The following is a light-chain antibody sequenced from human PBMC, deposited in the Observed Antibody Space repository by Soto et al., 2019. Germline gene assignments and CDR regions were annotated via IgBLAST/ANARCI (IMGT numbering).Light chain of an antibody. V-gene: IGKV1-5*03. CDR1: QSISTW. CDR3: QQYNDSFPYT. Sequence: DIQMTQSPSTLSASVGDRVTITCRASQSISTWLAWYQQKPGTPPKLLIYKASTFESGVPSRFSGSRSGTEFTLTVSSLQPDDFATYYCQQYNDSFPYTFGQGTKLEIK. J-gene: IGKJ2*01. CDR2: KAS.